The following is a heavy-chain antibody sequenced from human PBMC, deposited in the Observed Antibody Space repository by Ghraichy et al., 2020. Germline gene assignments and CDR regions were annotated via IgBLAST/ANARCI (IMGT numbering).Heavy chain of an antibody. CDR2: IKQGGGEK. J-gene: IGHJ4*02. Sequence: GGSLRLSCVGSEFSFNKFWMSWVRQAPGKGLEWVASIKQGGGEKHYADSLKGRIAISRDNTQNSLFLQLDSLRVDDTAVYYCARARGGWCTTTNCFAEYAEYWGKGTLVTVSS. CDR1: EFSFNKFW. CDR3: ARARGGWCTTTNCFAEYAEY. D-gene: IGHD1-26*01. V-gene: IGHV3-7*01.